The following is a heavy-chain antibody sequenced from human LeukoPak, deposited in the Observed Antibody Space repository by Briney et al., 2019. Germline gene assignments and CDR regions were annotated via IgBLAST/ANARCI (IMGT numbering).Heavy chain of an antibody. CDR1: GGTFSSYA. V-gene: IGHV1-69*06. CDR3: ARGRRLRDIVVVVAATRNYYYYMDV. D-gene: IGHD2-15*01. Sequence: SVKVSCKASGGTFSSYAISWVRQAPGQGLEWMGGIIPIFGTANYAQKFQGRVTITADKSTSTAYMELSSLRSEDTAVYYCARGRRLRDIVVVVAATRNYYYYMDVWGKGTTVTVSS. CDR2: IIPIFGTA. J-gene: IGHJ6*03.